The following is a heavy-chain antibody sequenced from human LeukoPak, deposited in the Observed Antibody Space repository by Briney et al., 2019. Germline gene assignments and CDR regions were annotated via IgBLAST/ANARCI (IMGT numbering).Heavy chain of an antibody. CDR2: ISAYNGNT. Sequence: ASVTVSFTASGYTFTIYGISWVRQAPGQGLEWMGWISAYNGNTNYAQKLQGRVTMTTDTSTSTAYMELRSLRSDDTAVYYCARATYYYDSSGYYGGPYYFDYWGQGTLVTVSS. CDR1: GYTFTIYG. D-gene: IGHD3-22*01. J-gene: IGHJ4*02. V-gene: IGHV1-18*01. CDR3: ARATYYYDSSGYYGGPYYFDY.